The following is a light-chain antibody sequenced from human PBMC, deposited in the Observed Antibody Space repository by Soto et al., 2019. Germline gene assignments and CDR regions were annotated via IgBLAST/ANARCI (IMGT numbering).Light chain of an antibody. V-gene: IGLV2-18*01. J-gene: IGLJ1*01. CDR3: SLYTRNGSLL. CDR2: DVN. Sequence: QSARTQPPSVSGAPGQSVTISCTGTTSDIDNYDSVSWYQQAPGTAPKLIIYDVNNRPSGAPDRFSGSTSGNTASLTISRLQAEYDTDYFCSLYTRNGSLLFGPGTKVT. CDR1: TSDIDNYDS.